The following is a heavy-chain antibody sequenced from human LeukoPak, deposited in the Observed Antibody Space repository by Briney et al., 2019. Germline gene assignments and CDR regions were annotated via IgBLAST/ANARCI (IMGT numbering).Heavy chain of an antibody. D-gene: IGHD1-26*01. CDR3: ARGRSNYYGMDV. CDR1: DGSINSYY. CDR2: IYYNGNT. V-gene: IGHV4-59*01. Sequence: SETLSLTCSVSDGSINSYYWNWIRRPPGKGLEWIGYIYYNGNTNYSPSLKNRVTMSVDTSKNLFSLKVSSVTAADTAVYYCARGRSNYYGMDVWGQGTTVTVSS. J-gene: IGHJ6*02.